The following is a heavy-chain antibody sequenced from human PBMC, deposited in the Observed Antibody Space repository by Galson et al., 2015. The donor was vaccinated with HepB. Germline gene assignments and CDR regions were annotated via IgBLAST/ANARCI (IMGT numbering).Heavy chain of an antibody. J-gene: IGHJ4*02. Sequence: SLRLSCAASGFTFITYTMTWVRQAPGKGLEWVSSISDGGDTTYYADSVEGRFTISRDNSKNMVYFQLNSLRVEDTAIYYCVKDWRGNTCDATCMGNWGQGTLVTVSS. CDR1: GFTFITYT. CDR2: ISDGGDTT. V-gene: IGHV3-23*01. D-gene: IGHD4-23*01. CDR3: VKDWRGNTCDATCMGN.